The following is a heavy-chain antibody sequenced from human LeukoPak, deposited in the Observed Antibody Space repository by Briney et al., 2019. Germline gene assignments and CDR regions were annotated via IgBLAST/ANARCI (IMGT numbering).Heavy chain of an antibody. J-gene: IGHJ4*02. CDR2: VNPNTGGT. CDR3: VREAGPLD. V-gene: IGHV1-2*02. CDR1: GYSFTGYY. Sequence: ASVKVSCKASGYSFTGYYINWVRQAPGQAPEWVGWVNPNTGGTRYAQKFQGRVTMTRDTSITTAFMELRGLTFDDTAVFYCVREAGPLDWGQGTLVTVSS.